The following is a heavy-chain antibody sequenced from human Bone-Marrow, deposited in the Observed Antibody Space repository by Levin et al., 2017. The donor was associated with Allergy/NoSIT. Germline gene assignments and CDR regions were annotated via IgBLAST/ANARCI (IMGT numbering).Heavy chain of an antibody. CDR1: GGSISSSSHY. CDR3: ATTGGRGSPPAS. CDR2: IYYSGST. D-gene: IGHD4-17*01. J-gene: IGHJ3*01. V-gene: IGHV4-39*01. Sequence: SQTLSLTCTVSGGSISSSSHYWGWIRQAPGKGLEWIGSIYYSGSTYYNPSLKSRVTISVDTSKNQFSLKLSSVTAADTAVYYCATTGGRGSPPASWGQGTMVTVSS.